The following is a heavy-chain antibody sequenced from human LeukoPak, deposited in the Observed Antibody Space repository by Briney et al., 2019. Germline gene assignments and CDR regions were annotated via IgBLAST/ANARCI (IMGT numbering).Heavy chain of an antibody. Sequence: EASVKVSCKASGYTFTTYPINWVRQAPGQRLEYMGWINTNTGNPTYAQGFTGRFVFSSDTSVSTAYLQISNLKTEDTAVYYCARGYDTTGYFSYWGQGTLVTVSS. CDR2: INTNTGNP. CDR3: ARGYDTTGYFSY. D-gene: IGHD3-22*01. J-gene: IGHJ4*02. V-gene: IGHV7-4-1*02. CDR1: GYTFTTYP.